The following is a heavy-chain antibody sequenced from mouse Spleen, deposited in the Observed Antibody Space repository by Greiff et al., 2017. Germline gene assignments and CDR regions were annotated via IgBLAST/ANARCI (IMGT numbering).Heavy chain of an antibody. CDR2: FHPYNDDT. CDR1: GYTFTTYP. Sequence: VHLVESGAELVKPGASVKMSCKASGYTFTTYPIEWMKQNHGKSLEWIGNFHPYNDDTKYNEKFKGKATLTVEKSSSTVYLELSRLTSDDSAVYYCARSFYDGYLYYFAYWGQGTTLTVSS. J-gene: IGHJ2*01. CDR3: ARSFYDGYLYYFAY. D-gene: IGHD2-3*01. V-gene: IGHV1-47*01.